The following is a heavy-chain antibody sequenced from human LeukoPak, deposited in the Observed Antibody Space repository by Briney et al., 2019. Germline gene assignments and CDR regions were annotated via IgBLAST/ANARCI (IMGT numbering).Heavy chain of an antibody. CDR2: IGSDNKP. CDR3: ARDQFIHAFDI. V-gene: IGHV3-69-1*01. J-gene: IGHJ3*02. CDR1: GFTFSAYA. Sequence: GGSLRLSCEASGFTFSAYAMTWVRQAPGKGLEWVSSIGSDNKPHYSESVKGRFTISRDNAKNSLYLQMNSLRAEDTAVYYCARDQFIHAFDIWGQGTMVTVSS. D-gene: IGHD5-24*01.